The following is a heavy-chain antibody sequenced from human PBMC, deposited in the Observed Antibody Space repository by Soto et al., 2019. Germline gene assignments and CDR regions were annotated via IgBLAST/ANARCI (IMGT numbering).Heavy chain of an antibody. CDR3: ARESHDILTGPPWVWYFDL. Sequence: QVQLQQWGAGPLRPLETLSLTCGVSGGSFSGYYWAWIRQSPGKGMEWIGEINDRGSINYNPSLKSGVSISVDTSKNHYSLNLRSVTAAEAAVYYCARESHDILTGPPWVWYFDLWGRGTLVPVSS. D-gene: IGHD3-9*01. CDR2: INDRGSI. J-gene: IGHJ2*01. CDR1: GGSFSGYY. V-gene: IGHV4-34*01.